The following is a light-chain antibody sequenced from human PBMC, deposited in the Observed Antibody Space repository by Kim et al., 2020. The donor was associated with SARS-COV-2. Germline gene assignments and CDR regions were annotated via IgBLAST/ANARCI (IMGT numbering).Light chain of an antibody. CDR2: KDN. CDR3: GTWDDRLDAGV. J-gene: IGLJ3*02. CDR1: TSNIRNNL. Sequence: GQRVTISCSGGTSNIRNNLVSWYQHLPGTAPKVLIYKDNKRPSGVPGRFSASKSGTSATLAITVLQTGDEGDYYCGTWDDRLDAGVFGGGTQLTVL. V-gene: IGLV1-51*01.